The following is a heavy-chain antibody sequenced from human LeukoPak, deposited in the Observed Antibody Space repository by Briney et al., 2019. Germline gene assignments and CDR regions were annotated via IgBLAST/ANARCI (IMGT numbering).Heavy chain of an antibody. D-gene: IGHD2-15*01. J-gene: IGHJ3*02. CDR3: AREADCSGGNCYRGAFDI. CDR1: GFTFSSYG. V-gene: IGHV3-33*01. CDR2: IWYDGSNK. Sequence: PGRSLRLSCAASGFTFSSYGMHCVRQAPGKGLEWVAAIWYDGSNKYYADSVKGRFTISRDNSKNTLYLQVDSPRAEDTAVYYCAREADCSGGNCYRGAFDIWGQGTMVTVSS.